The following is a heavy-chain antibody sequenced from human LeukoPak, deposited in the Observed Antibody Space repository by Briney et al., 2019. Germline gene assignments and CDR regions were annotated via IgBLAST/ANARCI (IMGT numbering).Heavy chain of an antibody. J-gene: IGHJ4*02. CDR1: GYTFTGYY. CDR2: INPNSGGT. CDR3: ARDQKAALDY. Sequence: ASVKVCCKASGYTFTGYYMYCLRQAPGQWLEWMGRINPNSGGTNYAQKFQGRVTMTRDTSISTAYMELSRLRSDDTAVYYCARDQKAALDYWGQGTLVTVSS. V-gene: IGHV1-2*06. D-gene: IGHD6-25*01.